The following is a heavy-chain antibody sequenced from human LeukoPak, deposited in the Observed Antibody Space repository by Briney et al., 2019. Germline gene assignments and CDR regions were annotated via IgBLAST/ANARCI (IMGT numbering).Heavy chain of an antibody. CDR3: ARDDDSSGYVDAFDI. Sequence: PGGSLRLSCAASGFTFSSYEMNWVRQAPGKGLEWVSYISSSGSTIYYADSVKGRFTISRDNAKSSLYLQMNSLRAEDTAVYYCARDDDSSGYVDAFDIWGQGTMVTVSS. J-gene: IGHJ3*02. D-gene: IGHD3-22*01. CDR1: GFTFSSYE. V-gene: IGHV3-48*03. CDR2: ISSSGSTI.